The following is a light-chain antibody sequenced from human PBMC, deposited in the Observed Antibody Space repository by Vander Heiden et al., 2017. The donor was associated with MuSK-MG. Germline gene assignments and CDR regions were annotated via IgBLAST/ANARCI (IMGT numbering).Light chain of an antibody. Sequence: IQMTQSPSSLSASVGDRVTITCRASQSISNYLAWYQQKPGKVPKLLIYAASTLQSGVPSRFSGSGSGTDFTLTISSLQPEDVATYYCQKYNSAPHTFGQGTKLXIK. CDR1: QSISNY. J-gene: IGKJ2*01. CDR2: AAS. V-gene: IGKV1-27*01. CDR3: QKYNSAPHT.